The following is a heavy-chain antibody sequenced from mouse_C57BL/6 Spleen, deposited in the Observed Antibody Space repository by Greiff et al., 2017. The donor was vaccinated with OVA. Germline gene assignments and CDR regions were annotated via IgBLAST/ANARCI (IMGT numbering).Heavy chain of an antibody. D-gene: IGHD1-1*01. CDR2: ISSGGDYI. Sequence: EVQVVESGEGLVKPGGSLKLSCAASGFTFSSYAMSWVRQTPEKRLEWVAYISSGGDYIYYADTVKGRFTISRDNARNTLYLQMSSLKSEDTAMYYCTREGYYYGSDYWGQGTTLTVSS. V-gene: IGHV5-9-1*02. CDR3: TREGYYYGSDY. CDR1: GFTFSSYA. J-gene: IGHJ2*01.